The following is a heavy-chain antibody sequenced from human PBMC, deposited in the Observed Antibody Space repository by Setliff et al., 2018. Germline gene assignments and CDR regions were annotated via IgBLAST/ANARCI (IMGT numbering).Heavy chain of an antibody. CDR1: GFTFSNYW. V-gene: IGHV3-48*03. Sequence: PGGSLRLSCAVSGFTFSNYWMTWVRQAPGRGLEWISYINNWGYSTYYADSVKGRFTISRDNAKNSLFLQMNSLRAEDTGVYYCARDGVYYAMDVWGQGTTVTVSS. CDR2: INNWGYST. J-gene: IGHJ6*02. CDR3: ARDGVYYAMDV. D-gene: IGHD1-20*01.